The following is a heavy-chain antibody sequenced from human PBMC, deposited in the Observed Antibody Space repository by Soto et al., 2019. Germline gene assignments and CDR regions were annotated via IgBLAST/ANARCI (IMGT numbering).Heavy chain of an antibody. J-gene: IGHJ6*02. Sequence: QVQLVESGGGVVQPGRSLRLSCAASGFTFSSYAMHWVRQAPGKGLEWVAGLSYDGSNKYYADSGKGRFTISRDNSKNTLYVQMNRLRAEYTAVYYCARDGTYSSSWYVYYGMDVWGPGTTVTVSS. CDR1: GFTFSSYA. CDR3: ARDGTYSSSWYVYYGMDV. D-gene: IGHD6-13*01. V-gene: IGHV3-30-3*01. CDR2: LSYDGSNK.